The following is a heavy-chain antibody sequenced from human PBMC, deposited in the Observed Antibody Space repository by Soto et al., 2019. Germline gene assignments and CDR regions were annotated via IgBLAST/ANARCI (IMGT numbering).Heavy chain of an antibody. Sequence: PGESLKLSCKVSGCTFINYWIGWVRQMPGKGLEWMGNIYPGDSETRYSPSFQGQVTISVDKSISTAYLRWSSLKAPDTAIYYCARQTANFDAFDIWGQGTMVTVSS. V-gene: IGHV5-51*01. CDR3: ARQTANFDAFDI. CDR2: IYPGDSET. CDR1: GCTFINYW. J-gene: IGHJ3*02.